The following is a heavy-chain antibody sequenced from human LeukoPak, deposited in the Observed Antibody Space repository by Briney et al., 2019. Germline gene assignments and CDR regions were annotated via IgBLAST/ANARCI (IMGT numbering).Heavy chain of an antibody. CDR2: INPNSGGT. V-gene: IGHV1-2*02. D-gene: IGHD2-15*01. CDR3: ARAHQIVVVVENWFDP. Sequence: ASVKVSCKASGYTFSAYYMHWVRQAPGEGLEWMGWINPNSGGTKYAQKFQGRVTMTRDTSISTVYMELSSLRSDDTAVYYCARAHQIVVVVENWFDPWGQGTLVTVSS. CDR1: GYTFSAYY. J-gene: IGHJ5*02.